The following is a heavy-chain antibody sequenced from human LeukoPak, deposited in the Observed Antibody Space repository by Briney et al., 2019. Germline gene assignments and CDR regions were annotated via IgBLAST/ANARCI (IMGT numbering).Heavy chain of an antibody. Sequence: GGSLRLSCAASGFTFSTYAMSWVRQAPGKGLEWVSVIYSGGSTYYADSVKGRFTISRDNSKNTLYLQMNSLRAEDTAVYYCASSGYYYNWFDPWGQGTLVTVSS. V-gene: IGHV3-66*01. J-gene: IGHJ5*02. CDR3: ASSGYYYNWFDP. D-gene: IGHD3-22*01. CDR1: GFTFSTYA. CDR2: IYSGGST.